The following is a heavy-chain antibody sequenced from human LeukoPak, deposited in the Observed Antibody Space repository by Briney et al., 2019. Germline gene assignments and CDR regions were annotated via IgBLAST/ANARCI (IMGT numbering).Heavy chain of an antibody. CDR1: GYTFTGYY. CDR3: ARVTTQKGGSSPNY. J-gene: IGHJ4*02. V-gene: IGHV1-2*02. CDR2: INPNSGGT. Sequence: GASVKVSCKASGYTFTGYYIHWVRQAPGQGLECMGWINPNSGGTNYAQKFQGRVTMTRDTSISTAYMELSRLRSEDTAVYYCARVTTQKGGSSPNYWGQGTLVTVSS. D-gene: IGHD6-6*01.